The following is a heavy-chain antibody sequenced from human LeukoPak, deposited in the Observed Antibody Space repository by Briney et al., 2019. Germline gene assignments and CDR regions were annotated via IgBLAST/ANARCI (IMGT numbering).Heavy chain of an antibody. CDR2: IKQDGSEK. V-gene: IGHV3-7*01. D-gene: IGHD6-19*01. CDR3: ARGVSSGWWGLFDY. CDR1: GFTFGDYA. J-gene: IGHJ4*02. Sequence: GGSLRPSCTASGFTFGDYAMSWVRQAPGKGLEWVANIKQDGSEKYYVDSVKGRFTISRDNAKNSLYLQMNSLRAEDTAVYYCARGVSSGWWGLFDYWGQGTLVTVSS.